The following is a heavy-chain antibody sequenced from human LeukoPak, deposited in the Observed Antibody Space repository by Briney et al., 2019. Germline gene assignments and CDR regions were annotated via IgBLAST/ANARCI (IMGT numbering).Heavy chain of an antibody. D-gene: IGHD6-13*01. CDR2: INHSGST. J-gene: IGHJ5*02. Sequence: PSETLSLTCAVYGGSFSGYYWSWIRQPPGKGLEWIGEINHSGSTNYNPSLKSRVTISVDTSKNQFSLKLSSVTAADTAVYYCARELVAAASYNWFDPWGQGTLVTVSS. V-gene: IGHV4-34*01. CDR1: GGSFSGYY. CDR3: ARELVAAASYNWFDP.